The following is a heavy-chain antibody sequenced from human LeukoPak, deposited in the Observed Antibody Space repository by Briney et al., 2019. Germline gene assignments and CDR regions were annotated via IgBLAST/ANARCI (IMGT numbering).Heavy chain of an antibody. CDR3: ATDLHYAFDI. V-gene: IGHV3-30*04. J-gene: IGHJ4*02. CDR1: GFTFSSYA. D-gene: IGHD4-17*01. CDR2: ISYDGSNK. Sequence: GGSLRLSCAASGFTFSSYAMHWVRQAPGKGLEWVAVISYDGSNKYYADSVKGRFTVSRDDAKTSLYLQMDSLRDEDTAVYYCATDLHYAFDIWGLGILVTVSS.